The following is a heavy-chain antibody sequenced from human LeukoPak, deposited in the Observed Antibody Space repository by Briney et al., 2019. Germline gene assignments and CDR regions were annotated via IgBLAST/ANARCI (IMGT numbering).Heavy chain of an antibody. CDR1: GFTFSSYT. J-gene: IGHJ6*02. CDR2: ITSSGSAI. D-gene: IGHD6-13*01. Sequence: GGSLRLSCAASGFTFSSYTMNWVRQAPGKGLKWVSYITSSGSAIYYADSVKGRFTISRDNAKNSLYLQMNSLRDEDTAVYYCAIQGPAAGSALRSYYYYYGMDVWGQGTTVTVSS. V-gene: IGHV3-48*02. CDR3: AIQGPAAGSALRSYYYYYGMDV.